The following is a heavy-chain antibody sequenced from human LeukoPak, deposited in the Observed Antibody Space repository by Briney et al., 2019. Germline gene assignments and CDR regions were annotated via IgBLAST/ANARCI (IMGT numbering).Heavy chain of an antibody. J-gene: IGHJ4*02. V-gene: IGHV3-23*01. Sequence: GGSLRLSCAASGFTFSSYAMSWVRQAPGKGLEWVSAISGSGGSTYYADSVKGRFTISRDNSKNTLYLQMNSLRAEDTAVHYCAKDRGSGWYGYYFDYWGQGTLVTVSS. CDR3: AKDRGSGWYGYYFDY. D-gene: IGHD6-19*01. CDR2: ISGSGGST. CDR1: GFTFSSYA.